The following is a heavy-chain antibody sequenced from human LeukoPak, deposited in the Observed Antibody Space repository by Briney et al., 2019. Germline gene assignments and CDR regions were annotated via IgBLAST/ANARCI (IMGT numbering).Heavy chain of an antibody. V-gene: IGHV3-21*01. Sequence: GGSLRLSCAASGFTFSSYSMNWVRQAPGKGLEWVSSFSSGVDYNHYADSVKGRFTISRDTAKNSLYLQMNNLRAEDTAVYYCARDGDTSASFAPYFDLWGQGTLVTVSS. CDR3: ARDGDTSASFAPYFDL. D-gene: IGHD3-22*01. CDR1: GFTFSSYS. J-gene: IGHJ4*02. CDR2: FSSGVDYN.